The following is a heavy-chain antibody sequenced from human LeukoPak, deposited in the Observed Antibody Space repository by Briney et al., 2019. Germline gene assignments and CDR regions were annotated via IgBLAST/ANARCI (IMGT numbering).Heavy chain of an antibody. Sequence: ASVKVSCKASGYSFAGYYIHWVRQAPGQGLEWMGWINPNRGATNYAQKFQDRVAMTRDTSISTAYMELSRLRSDDTAVYYCARDQNYYDTATYYGIDYWGQGTLVTVSP. CDR3: ARDQNYYDTATYYGIDY. CDR1: GYSFAGYY. J-gene: IGHJ4*02. V-gene: IGHV1-2*02. D-gene: IGHD3-22*01. CDR2: INPNRGAT.